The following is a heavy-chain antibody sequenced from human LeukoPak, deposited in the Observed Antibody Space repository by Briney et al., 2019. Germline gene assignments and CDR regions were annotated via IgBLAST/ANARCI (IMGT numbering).Heavy chain of an antibody. D-gene: IGHD5-12*01. V-gene: IGHV3-23*01. J-gene: IGHJ4*02. CDR2: ISGSGDST. CDR1: GFTFSTYA. CDR3: AKDRESYDYLVHN. Sequence: GGSLRLSCAASGFTFSTYAMGWVRQAPGKGLEWVSAISGSGDSTYYADSVKGRFSISRDNSKDTLYLQMNSLRAEDTAVYYCAKDRESYDYLVHNWGQGNLVTVSS.